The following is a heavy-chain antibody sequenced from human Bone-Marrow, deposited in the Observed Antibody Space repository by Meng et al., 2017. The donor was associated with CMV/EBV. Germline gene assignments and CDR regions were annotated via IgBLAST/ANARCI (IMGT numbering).Heavy chain of an antibody. V-gene: IGHV3-21*01. Sequence: GESLKISCAASGFTFSTHTMNWVRLAPGEGLEWVACISSGGDYKYYAASVKGRFTISRDNARDSLYLQINNLRAEDTAVYYCAKDLWLDYWGQGTLVTFTS. CDR2: ISSGGDYK. CDR1: GFTFSTHT. J-gene: IGHJ4*02. D-gene: IGHD6-19*01. CDR3: AKDLWLDY.